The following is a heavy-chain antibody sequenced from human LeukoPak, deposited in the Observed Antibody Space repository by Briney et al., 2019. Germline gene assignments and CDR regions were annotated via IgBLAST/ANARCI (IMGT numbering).Heavy chain of an antibody. CDR2: INLGTGST. J-gene: IGHJ3*01. D-gene: IGHD2-8*02. CDR1: GYSFTDYT. CDR3: ARAGNAWSNAFDV. V-gene: IGHV1-3*01. Sequence: ASVKVSCKASGYSFTDYTLHWVRQAPGQSLEWMGWINLGTGSTRYSQKVQDRVTMTWDTSATTAYMEVTSLKSEDTAVHYCARAGNAWSNAFDVWGQGTMLTVSS.